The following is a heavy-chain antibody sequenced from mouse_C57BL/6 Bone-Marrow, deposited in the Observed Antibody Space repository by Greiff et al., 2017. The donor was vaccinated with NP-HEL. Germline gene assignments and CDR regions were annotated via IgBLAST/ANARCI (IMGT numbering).Heavy chain of an antibody. CDR3: TPYYYGSSY. D-gene: IGHD1-1*01. CDR2: IDPENGDT. J-gene: IGHJ2*01. CDR1: GFNIKDDY. V-gene: IGHV14-4*01. Sequence: EVQLQQSGAELVRPGASVKLSCTASGFNIKDDYMHWVKQRPEQGLEWIGWIDPENGDTEYASKFQGKATITADTSANTAYLQLSSLTSEDTAGYYCTPYYYGSSYWGQGTTLTVSS.